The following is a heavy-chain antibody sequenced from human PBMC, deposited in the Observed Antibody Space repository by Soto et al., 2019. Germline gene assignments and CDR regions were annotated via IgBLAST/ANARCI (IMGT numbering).Heavy chain of an antibody. Sequence: ESLSLTLAVSGYSGSYADWWGWIRKSPGKVLEWIGNVYNDGRTSYNPSLNSRVTVSMDKSKNQFSLEWRSVTPADTAVYYGVRDDYICDDSRRCFEYRGQGSTVTVSS. CDR3: VRDDYICDDSRRCFEY. CDR1: GYSGSYADW. V-gene: IGHV4-38-2*02. J-gene: IGHJ4*02. D-gene: IGHD3-10*01. CDR2: VYNDGRT.